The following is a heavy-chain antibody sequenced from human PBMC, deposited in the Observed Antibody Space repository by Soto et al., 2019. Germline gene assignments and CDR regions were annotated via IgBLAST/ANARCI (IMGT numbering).Heavy chain of an antibody. V-gene: IGHV4-61*01. J-gene: IGHJ6*02. D-gene: IGHD2-15*01. CDR1: GGSVSSGSYY. CDR3: ARDREVVAATPYYYGMDV. CDR2: IYYSGST. Sequence: SETLSLTCTVSGGSVSSGSYYWSWIRQPPGKGLEWIGYIYYSGSTNYNPSLKSRVTISVDTSKNQFSLKLSSVTAADTAVYYCARDREVVAATPYYYGMDVWGQGTTVTV.